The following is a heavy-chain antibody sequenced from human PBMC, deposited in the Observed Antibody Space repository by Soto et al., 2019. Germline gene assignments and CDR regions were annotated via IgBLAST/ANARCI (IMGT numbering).Heavy chain of an antibody. V-gene: IGHV3-20*04. D-gene: IGHD3-10*01. CDR3: ARLAMVRGVPTYGMDV. J-gene: IGHJ6*02. Sequence: PGGSLRLSCAASGFTFSNHWMFWVRQAPGKGLVWVSCISWNSDGIGYADSVKGRFTISRDNAKNSLYLQMNSLKASDTAMYYCARLAMVRGVPTYGMDVWGQGTMVTVS. CDR2: ISWNSDGI. CDR1: GFTFSNHW.